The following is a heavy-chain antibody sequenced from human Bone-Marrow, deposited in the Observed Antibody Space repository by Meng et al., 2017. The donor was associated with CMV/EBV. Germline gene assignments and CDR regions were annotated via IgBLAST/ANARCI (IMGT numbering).Heavy chain of an antibody. Sequence: SETLSLTCTVSGGSISSYYWSWIRQPAGKGLEWIGRIYTSGSTNYNPSLKSRVTMSVDTSKNQFSLKLSSVTAADTAVYYCARVSGYDFWSGYLAYYYYGMDVWGQGTTVTVSS. CDR3: ARVSGYDFWSGYLAYYYYGMDV. D-gene: IGHD3-3*01. CDR2: IYTSGST. V-gene: IGHV4-4*07. CDR1: GGSISSYY. J-gene: IGHJ6*02.